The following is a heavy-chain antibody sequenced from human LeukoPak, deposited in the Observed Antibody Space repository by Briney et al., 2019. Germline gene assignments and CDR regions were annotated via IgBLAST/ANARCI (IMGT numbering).Heavy chain of an antibody. CDR3: AGGHSSSWYRFFDY. V-gene: IGHV4-4*07. Sequence: SETLSLTCTVSGGSTSSYYWSWVRQPAGKGLEWIGRIYTNGSPNYNPSLKSRVTMSIDTSRNQFDLRLSSVTAADTAVYYCAGGHSSSWYRFFDYWGQGTLVTVSS. CDR2: IYTNGSP. CDR1: GGSTSSYY. J-gene: IGHJ4*02. D-gene: IGHD6-13*01.